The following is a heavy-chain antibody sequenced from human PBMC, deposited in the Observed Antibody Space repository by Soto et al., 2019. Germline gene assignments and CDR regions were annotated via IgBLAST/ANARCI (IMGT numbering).Heavy chain of an antibody. J-gene: IGHJ4*02. CDR3: AGEGGWELQDY. Sequence: QVQLVQSGAEVKKPGSSVKVSCKASGGTFSSYAISWVRQAPGQGLEWMGGIIPIFGTANYAQKFQGRVTITGDESTGTGYMEVRSLRSEDTAVYYCAGEGGWELQDYWGQGTLVTVSS. CDR2: IIPIFGTA. V-gene: IGHV1-69*01. CDR1: GGTFSSYA. D-gene: IGHD1-26*01.